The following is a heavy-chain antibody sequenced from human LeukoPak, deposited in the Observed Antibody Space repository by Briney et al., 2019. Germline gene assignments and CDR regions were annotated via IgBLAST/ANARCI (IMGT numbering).Heavy chain of an antibody. J-gene: IGHJ5*02. V-gene: IGHV3-21*01. CDR2: ISSSSSYI. CDR3: ARVHYYDSSGYYA. Sequence: GGSLRLSCAASGFTFSSYNMNWVRQAPGKGREWVSSISSSSSYIYYADSVKGRYTISRDNAKNSLYLQMNSLRAEDTAVYYCARVHYYDSSGYYAWGQGTLVTVSS. D-gene: IGHD3-22*01. CDR1: GFTFSSYN.